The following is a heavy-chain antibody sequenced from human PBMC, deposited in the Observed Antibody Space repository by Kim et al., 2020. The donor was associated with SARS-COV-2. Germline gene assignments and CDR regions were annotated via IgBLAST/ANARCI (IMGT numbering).Heavy chain of an antibody. V-gene: IGHV4-59*01. CDR1: GGSISSYY. D-gene: IGHD2-2*01. Sequence: SETLSLTCTVSGGSISSYYWSWIRQPPGKGLEWIGYIYYSGSTNYNPSLKSRVTISVDTSKNQFSLKLSSVTAADTAVYYCARGARWRYCSSTSCSGSYYYGMDVWGQGTTVTVSS. J-gene: IGHJ6*02. CDR2: IYYSGST. CDR3: ARGARWRYCSSTSCSGSYYYGMDV.